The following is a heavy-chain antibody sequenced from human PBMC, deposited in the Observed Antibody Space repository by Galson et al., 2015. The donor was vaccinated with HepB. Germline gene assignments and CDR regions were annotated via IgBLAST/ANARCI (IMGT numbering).Heavy chain of an antibody. Sequence: SVKVSCKASGGTFSSYAISWVRQAPGQGLEWMGGIIPIFGTANYAQKFQGRVTITADESTSTAYMELSSLRSEDTAVYYCAREVLGYCSGGSCRVCSLDYWGQGTLVTVSS. D-gene: IGHD2-15*01. CDR3: AREVLGYCSGGSCRVCSLDY. CDR1: GGTFSSYA. V-gene: IGHV1-69*13. J-gene: IGHJ4*02. CDR2: IIPIFGTA.